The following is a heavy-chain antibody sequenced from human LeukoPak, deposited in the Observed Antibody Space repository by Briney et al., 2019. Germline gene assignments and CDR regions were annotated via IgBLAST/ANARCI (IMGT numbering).Heavy chain of an antibody. CDR3: ARAGPDCSSTSCPFDN. CDR1: GYTFTSYG. D-gene: IGHD2-2*01. CDR2: IGVYSDNT. J-gene: IGHJ4*02. Sequence: ASVKVSCKASGYTFTSYGISWARQAPGQGLGWMGWIGVYSDNTNYAQKFQGRVTMTTDTSTTTAYMELRSMRSDDTAVYYCARAGPDCSSTSCPFDNWGQGTLVTVSS. V-gene: IGHV1-18*01.